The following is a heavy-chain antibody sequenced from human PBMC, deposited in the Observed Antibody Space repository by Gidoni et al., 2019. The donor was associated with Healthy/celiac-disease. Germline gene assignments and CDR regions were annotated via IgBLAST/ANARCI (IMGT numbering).Heavy chain of an antibody. CDR1: GGSISSYY. J-gene: IGHJ4*02. D-gene: IGHD1-26*01. V-gene: IGHV4-59*01. CDR2: IYYSGST. Sequence: QVQLQESGPGLVKPSETLSLTCTVSGGSISSYYWSWIRQPPGKGLEWIGYIYYSGSTNYNPSLKSRVTISVDTSKNQFSLKLSSVTAADTAVYYCARGEGLSDYWGQGTLVTVSS. CDR3: ARGEGLSDY.